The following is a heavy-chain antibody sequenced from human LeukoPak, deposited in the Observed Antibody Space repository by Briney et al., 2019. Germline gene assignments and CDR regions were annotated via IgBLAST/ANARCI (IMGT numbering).Heavy chain of an antibody. D-gene: IGHD3-10*01. Sequence: ASVKVSCKASGYTFTSYGISWVRQAPGQVLEWMGWISAYNGNTNYAQKLQGRVIKTTDTSTSTAYMELRSLRSDDTAVYYCARASLTRGAPVDYWGQGTLVTVSS. J-gene: IGHJ4*02. V-gene: IGHV1-18*04. CDR2: ISAYNGNT. CDR3: ARASLTRGAPVDY. CDR1: GYTFTSYG.